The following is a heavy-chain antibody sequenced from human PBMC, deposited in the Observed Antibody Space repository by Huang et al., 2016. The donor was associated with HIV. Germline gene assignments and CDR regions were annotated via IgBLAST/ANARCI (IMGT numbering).Heavy chain of an antibody. D-gene: IGHD6-13*01. V-gene: IGHV4-39*01. CDR3: AAHGRIVGIPAAPLRFDP. CDR2: IYHSGTR. J-gene: IGHJ5*02. CDR1: GGSISSSSYY. Sequence: QLQLQESGPGLVKPSEPLSITCTVSGGSISSSSYYWGWIRQTPGKGLEWIGSIYHSGTRYYNPSLKRRVTISVDTSRTQFSLKLSSVTAADTAVYYCAAHGRIVGIPAAPLRFDPWGQGTLVTVSS.